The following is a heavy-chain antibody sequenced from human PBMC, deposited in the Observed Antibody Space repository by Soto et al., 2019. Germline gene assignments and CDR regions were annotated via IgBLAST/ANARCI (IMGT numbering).Heavy chain of an antibody. J-gene: IGHJ5*01. Sequence: PSETLSLTCTVSGGSISSGGYYWSWIRQHPGKGLEWIGYIYYSGSTYYNPSLKSRVTISVDTSKNQFSLKLSSVTAADTAVYYCARVGSGRNSLNAFTRYDPNCFDTWGHGNLVPVSP. CDR2: IYYSGST. V-gene: IGHV4-31*03. CDR1: GGSISSGGYY. D-gene: IGHD5-12*01. CDR3: ARVGSGRNSLNAFTRYDPNCFDT.